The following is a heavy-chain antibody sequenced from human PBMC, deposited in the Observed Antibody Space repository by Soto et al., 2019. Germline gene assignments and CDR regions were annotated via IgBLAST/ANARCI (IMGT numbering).Heavy chain of an antibody. CDR2: INHSGST. V-gene: IGHV4-34*01. Sequence: SETLSLTCAVYGGSFSGYYWSWIRQPPGKGLEWIGEINHSGSTNYNPSLKSRVTISVDTSKNQFSLKLSSVTAADTAVYYCARGGDSSSWYLFRRFFDPRGQGTLVTVSS. J-gene: IGHJ5*02. D-gene: IGHD6-13*01. CDR3: ARGGDSSSWYLFRRFFDP. CDR1: GGSFSGYY.